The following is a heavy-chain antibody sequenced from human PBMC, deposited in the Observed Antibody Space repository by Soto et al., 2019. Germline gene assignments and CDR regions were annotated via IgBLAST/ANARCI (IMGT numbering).Heavy chain of an antibody. D-gene: IGHD3-9*01. V-gene: IGHV5-51*01. J-gene: IGHJ6*02. CDR1: GYSFTSYW. CDR2: IYPGDSDT. Sequence: PGESLKISCKGSGYSFTSYWIGWVRQMPGKGLEWMGIIYPGDSDTRYSPSFQGQVTISADKSISTAYLQWSSLKASDTAMYYCARAPMYCDSKYKRYGMDGWGQGTTVTVAS. CDR3: ARAPMYCDSKYKRYGMDG.